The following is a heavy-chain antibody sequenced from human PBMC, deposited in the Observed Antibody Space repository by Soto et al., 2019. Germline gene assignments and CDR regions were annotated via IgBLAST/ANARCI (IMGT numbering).Heavy chain of an antibody. V-gene: IGHV1-69*12. J-gene: IGHJ5*02. Sequence: QVQLVQSGAEVKKPGSSVKVSCKASGGTFSSYAISWVRQAPGQGLEWMGGIIPIFGTANYAQKVQGRVTITEHESTTPAYMELSSLRSEDTAVYYCAREWVYGFPSFDPWGQGTLVTVSP. CDR1: GGTFSSYA. CDR3: AREWVYGFPSFDP. D-gene: IGHD3-3*01. CDR2: IIPIFGTA.